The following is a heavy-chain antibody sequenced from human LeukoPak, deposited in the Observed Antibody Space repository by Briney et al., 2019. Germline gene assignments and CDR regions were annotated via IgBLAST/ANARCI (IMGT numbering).Heavy chain of an antibody. J-gene: IGHJ4*02. V-gene: IGHV1-69*13. CDR1: GGTFSSYA. Sequence: SVKVSCKASGGTFSSYAISWVRQAPGQGLEWMGGTIPIFGTANYAQKFQGRVTITADESTSTAYMELSSLRSEDTAVYYCARGRHYYDSSGLGDYWGQGTLVTVSS. CDR3: ARGRHYYDSSGLGDY. CDR2: TIPIFGTA. D-gene: IGHD3-22*01.